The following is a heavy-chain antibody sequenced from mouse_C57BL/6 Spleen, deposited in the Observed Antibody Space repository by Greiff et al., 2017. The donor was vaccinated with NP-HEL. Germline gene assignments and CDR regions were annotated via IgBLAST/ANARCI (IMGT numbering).Heavy chain of an antibody. D-gene: IGHD2-4*01. CDR2: IDPANGNT. J-gene: IGHJ1*03. CDR3: ARWGDYPYWYFDV. CDR1: GFNIKNTY. Sequence: VQLQQSVAELVWPGASVKLSCTASGFNIKNTYMHWVKQRPEQGLEWVGRIDPANGNTKYAPKFQGKATITADTSSNTAYLQLSSLTSEDTAIDYCARWGDYPYWYFDVWGTGTTVTVSS. V-gene: IGHV14-3*01.